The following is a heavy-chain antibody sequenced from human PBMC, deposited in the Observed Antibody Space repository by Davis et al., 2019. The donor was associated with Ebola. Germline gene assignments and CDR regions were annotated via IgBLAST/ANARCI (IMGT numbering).Heavy chain of an antibody. CDR3: ARLWFGELFMYGMDV. CDR2: MNPNSGNT. V-gene: IGHV1-8*01. Sequence: ASVKVSCKASGYTFTSYDINWVRQATGQGLEWMGWMNPNSGNTGYAQKLQGRVTMTTDTSTSTAYMELRSLRSDDTAVYYCARLWFGELFMYGMDVWGQGTTVTVSS. CDR1: GYTFTSYD. J-gene: IGHJ6*02. D-gene: IGHD3-10*01.